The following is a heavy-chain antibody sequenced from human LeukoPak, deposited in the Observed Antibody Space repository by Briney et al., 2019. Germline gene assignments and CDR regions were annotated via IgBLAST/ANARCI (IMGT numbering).Heavy chain of an antibody. CDR2: ISDSGTTI. Sequence: GGSLRLSCSASGFTFSSYAMHWVRQAPGKGLEWVSYISDSGTTIYYADSVKGRFTISRDNAKNSVYLQMNRLRAEDTAVYYCAREATGFDYWGQGTLVTVSS. CDR3: AREATGFDY. J-gene: IGHJ4*02. V-gene: IGHV3-48*03. CDR1: GFTFSSYA.